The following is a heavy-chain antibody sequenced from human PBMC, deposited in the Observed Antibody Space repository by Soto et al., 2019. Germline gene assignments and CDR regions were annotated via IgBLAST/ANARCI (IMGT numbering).Heavy chain of an antibody. CDR3: ARSGDMGHAFDI. CDR1: GFTFSSYA. Sequence: GGSLRLSCAASGFTFSSYAMHWVRQAPGKGLEWVAVISYDGSNKYYADSVKGRFTISRDNSKNTLYLQMNSLRAEDTAVYYCARSGDMGHAFDIWGQGTMVTVSS. V-gene: IGHV3-30*04. J-gene: IGHJ3*02. CDR2: ISYDGSNK. D-gene: IGHD2-21*01.